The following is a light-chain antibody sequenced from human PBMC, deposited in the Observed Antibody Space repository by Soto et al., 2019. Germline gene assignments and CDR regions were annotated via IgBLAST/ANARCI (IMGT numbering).Light chain of an antibody. Sequence: QSALTQPASVSGSPGQSITISCTGSSSDIGGYKFVSWFQQHPGKVPKLIIYEVSNRPSGVSDRFSGAKSRKTASLTISGLQPDDEAEYYCTSYSVSGTHYVFGSGTKVTVL. CDR2: EVS. J-gene: IGLJ1*01. CDR3: TSYSVSGTHYV. CDR1: SSDIGGYKF. V-gene: IGLV2-14*01.